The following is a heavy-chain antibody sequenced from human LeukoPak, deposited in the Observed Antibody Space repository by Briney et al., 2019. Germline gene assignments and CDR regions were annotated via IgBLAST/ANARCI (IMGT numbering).Heavy chain of an antibody. V-gene: IGHV4-34*01. CDR3: ARGDSSGWFNY. D-gene: IGHD6-19*01. J-gene: IGHJ4*02. CDR2: INHSGST. Sequence: PSETLSLTCAVYGGSFSGYYWSWIRQPPGKGLEWIGKINHSGSTNYNPSLKSRVTISVDTSKNQFSLKLSSVTAADTAVYYCARGDSSGWFNYWGQGTLVTVSS. CDR1: GGSFSGYY.